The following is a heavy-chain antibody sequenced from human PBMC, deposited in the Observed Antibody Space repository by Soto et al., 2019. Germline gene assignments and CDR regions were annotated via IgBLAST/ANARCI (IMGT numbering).Heavy chain of an antibody. V-gene: IGHV4-59*01. J-gene: IGHJ4*02. CDR2: IYYSGST. CDR1: GGSISSYY. CDR3: ARAPDHYYGSVSYYHYFDY. D-gene: IGHD3-10*01. Sequence: SETLSLTCTVSGGSISSYYWSWIRQPPGKGLEWIGYIYYSGSTNYNPYLKSRVTISVDTSKNQFSLKLSSVTAADTVVYYCARAPDHYYGSVSYYHYFDYWGQGTRVTVSS.